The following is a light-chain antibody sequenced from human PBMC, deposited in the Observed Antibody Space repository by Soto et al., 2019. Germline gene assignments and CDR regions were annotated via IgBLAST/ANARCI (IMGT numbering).Light chain of an antibody. Sequence: QSVLTQPASVSGSPGQSITISCTGTSSDVGGYNYVSWYQHHPGKAPKRMIHDVSNRPSGVSNRFSGSKSGNTASLTISGLQAEDEADYYCSSYIPNNSTYVFGTGNKVTVL. CDR1: SSDVGGYNY. J-gene: IGLJ1*01. V-gene: IGLV2-14*03. CDR3: SSYIPNNSTYV. CDR2: DVS.